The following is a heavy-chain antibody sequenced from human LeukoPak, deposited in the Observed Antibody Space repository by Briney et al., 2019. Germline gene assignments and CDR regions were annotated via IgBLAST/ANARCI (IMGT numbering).Heavy chain of an antibody. J-gene: IGHJ4*02. Sequence: ASAKVSCKASGYTFTSYYIHWVRQAPGQGLEWMGIINPSGGSTSYAQKFQGRVTLTRDTSTSTVYMELSSLRSEDSALYYCARRSSRWYGNYFFDYWGQGTLVTVSS. D-gene: IGHD6-13*01. CDR3: ARRSSRWYGNYFFDY. CDR2: INPSGGST. CDR1: GYTFTSYY. V-gene: IGHV1-46*01.